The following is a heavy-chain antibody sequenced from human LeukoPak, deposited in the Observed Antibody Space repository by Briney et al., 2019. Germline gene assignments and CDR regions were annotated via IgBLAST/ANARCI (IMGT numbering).Heavy chain of an antibody. CDR1: GGSIRSGTDY. V-gene: IGHV4-61*02. D-gene: IGHD6-19*01. CDR2: IYMSGST. Sequence: PSETLSLTCTVSGGSIRSGTDYWSWIRQPGGKGLEWIGRIYMSGSTDYNPSFKSRVTMSVNTSKNQVSLKLRSVTAADTAVYYCAREQEQWLVRPRWVAAFDIWGQGTMVTVSS. CDR3: AREQEQWLVRPRWVAAFDI. J-gene: IGHJ3*02.